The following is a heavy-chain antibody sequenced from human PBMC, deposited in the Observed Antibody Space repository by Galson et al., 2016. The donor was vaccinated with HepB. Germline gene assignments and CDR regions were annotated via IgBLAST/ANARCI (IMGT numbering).Heavy chain of an antibody. CDR1: GFTFSSYA. CDR2: ISGSGGST. D-gene: IGHD5-12*01. CDR3: AKAQGWLRLNFWYYFDY. Sequence: SLRLSCAASGFTFSSYAMSWVRQAPGKGLEWVPAISGSGGSTYYADSVKGRFTISRDNSKNTLYLQMNSLRAEDTAVYYCAKAQGWLRLNFWYYFDYWGQGALVTVSS. V-gene: IGHV3-23*01. J-gene: IGHJ4*02.